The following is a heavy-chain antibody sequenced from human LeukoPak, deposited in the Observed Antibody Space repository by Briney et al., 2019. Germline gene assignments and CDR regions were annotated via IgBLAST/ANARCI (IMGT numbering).Heavy chain of an antibody. CDR1: GGSIISSSYY. V-gene: IGHV4-39*01. CDR3: ARRDSSSVVPRSDS. CDR2: IYYSGNT. D-gene: IGHD6-13*01. J-gene: IGHJ4*02. Sequence: SETLSLTCTVSGGSIISSSYYWGWIRQPPGKGLEWIGSIYYSGNTYYNPSLKSRVTISVDTSKNQFSLKLSSVTAADTAVYHCARRDSSSVVPRSDSWGQGTLVTVSS.